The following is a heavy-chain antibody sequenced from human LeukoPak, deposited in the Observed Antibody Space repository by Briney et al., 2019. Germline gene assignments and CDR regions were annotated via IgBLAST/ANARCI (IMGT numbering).Heavy chain of an antibody. CDR1: GFTVITND. CDR2: IYSDGST. CDR3: ARGVEPLAANTLAY. J-gene: IGHJ4*02. Sequence: GGSLTLSCAASGFTVITNDMTWVRQAPGKGLEWVSVIYSDGSTKYADSVQGRFTISRDNSKKTLYLEMNSLSPDDTAVYYCARGVEPLAANTLAYWGQGTLVTVSS. D-gene: IGHD1-14*01. V-gene: IGHV3-53*01.